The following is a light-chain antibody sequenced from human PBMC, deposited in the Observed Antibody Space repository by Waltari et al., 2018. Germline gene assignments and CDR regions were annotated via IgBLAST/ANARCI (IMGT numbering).Light chain of an antibody. V-gene: IGLV2-8*01. CDR1: STDVGGYNS. Sequence: QSALTQPPSASGSPGQSVTISCPGTSTDVGGYNSVSRYKQPPGKAPKLMIYEVSKRPSGVPDRFSGSKSGNTASLTVSGLQAEDEADYYCSSYAGSNNFPYVFGTGTKVTVL. J-gene: IGLJ1*01. CDR3: SSYAGSNNFPYV. CDR2: EVS.